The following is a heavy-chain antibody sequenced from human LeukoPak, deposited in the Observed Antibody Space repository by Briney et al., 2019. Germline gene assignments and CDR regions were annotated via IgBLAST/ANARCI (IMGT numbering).Heavy chain of an antibody. CDR2: IIPIFGTA. CDR1: GGTFSSYA. J-gene: IGHJ4*02. D-gene: IGHD5-18*01. CDR3: AREGDTAMGPFDY. Sequence: SVKVSCKASGGTFSSYAISWVRQAPGQGLEWMGGIIPIFGTANYAQKFQGRVTITADESTSTAYMELSSLRSEDTAVYYCAREGDTAMGPFDYWGQGTLVTVSS. V-gene: IGHV1-69*01.